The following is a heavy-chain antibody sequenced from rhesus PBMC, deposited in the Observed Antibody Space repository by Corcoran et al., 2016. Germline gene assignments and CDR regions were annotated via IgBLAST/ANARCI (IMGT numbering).Heavy chain of an antibody. CDR2: IRNKANSYTT. CDR3: ARNSIGTYLFDY. Sequence: EVQLVESGGGLAQPGGSLRLSCAASGFTFSDHYMDWVRQAPGKGLEVVSRIRNKANSYTTEYAASLEGRFTISRDDSKNTLYLQMSSLKTEDTAVYYCARNSIGTYLFDYWGQGVLVTVS. D-gene: IGHD2-15*01. J-gene: IGHJ4*01. V-gene: IGHV3-38*02. CDR1: GFTFSDHY.